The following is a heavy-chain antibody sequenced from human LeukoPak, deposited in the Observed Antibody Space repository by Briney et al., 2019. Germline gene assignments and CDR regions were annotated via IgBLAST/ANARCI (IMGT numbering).Heavy chain of an antibody. CDR3: ARYPTIFQAQFDY. CDR1: GGSISSGGYY. CDR2: IYHSGST. V-gene: IGHV4-30-2*01. J-gene: IGHJ4*02. D-gene: IGHD3-3*01. Sequence: SGTLSLTCTVSGGSISSGGYYWSWIRQPPGKGLEWIGYIYHSGSTYYNPSLKSRVTISVDRSKNQFSLKLSSVTAADTAVYYCARYPTIFQAQFDYWGQGTLVTVSS.